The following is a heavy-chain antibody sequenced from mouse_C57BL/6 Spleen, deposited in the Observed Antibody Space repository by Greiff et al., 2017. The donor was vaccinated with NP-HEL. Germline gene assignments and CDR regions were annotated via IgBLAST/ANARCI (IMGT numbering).Heavy chain of an antibody. J-gene: IGHJ1*03. CDR1: GYTFTGYW. V-gene: IGHV1-9*01. CDR2: ILPGSGST. D-gene: IGHD1-1*01. Sequence: VQLQQSGAELMKPGASVKLSCKATGYTFTGYWIEWVKQRPGHGLEWIGEILPGSGSTNYNEKFKGKATFTADTSSNTAYMQLSSLTTEDSAIYDCARYPFYYGSSHWYFDVWGTGTTVTVSS. CDR3: ARYPFYYGSSHWYFDV.